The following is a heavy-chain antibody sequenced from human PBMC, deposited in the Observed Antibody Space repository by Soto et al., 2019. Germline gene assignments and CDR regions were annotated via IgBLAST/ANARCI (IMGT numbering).Heavy chain of an antibody. D-gene: IGHD6-13*01. Sequence: SETLSLTCTVSGDSIRNYYWSWIRQPPGKGLEWIGYIHYSGSTNYNPSLKSRVTISLDTSKNQFSLKLSSVTAADTAVYYCARDGGDRSSSQDFDFWGQGTLVTVSS. CDR3: ARDGGDRSSSQDFDF. CDR1: GDSIRNYY. CDR2: IHYSGST. V-gene: IGHV4-59*01. J-gene: IGHJ4*02.